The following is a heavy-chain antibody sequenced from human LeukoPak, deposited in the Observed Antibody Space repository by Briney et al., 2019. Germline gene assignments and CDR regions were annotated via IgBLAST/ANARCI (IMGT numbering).Heavy chain of an antibody. J-gene: IGHJ3*02. V-gene: IGHV1-69*04. Sequence: GSSVKVSCKASGGTFSSYAISWVRQAPGQGLEWMGRIIPILGIANYAQKFQGRVTITADKSTSTVYMELSSLRSEDTAVYYCASLTGDGAFDIWGQGTMVTVSS. CDR3: ASLTGDGAFDI. D-gene: IGHD7-27*01. CDR1: GGTFSSYA. CDR2: IIPILGIA.